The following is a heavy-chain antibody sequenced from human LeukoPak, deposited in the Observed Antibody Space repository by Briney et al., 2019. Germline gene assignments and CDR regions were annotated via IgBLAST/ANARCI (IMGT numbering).Heavy chain of an antibody. CDR3: ARDVGGSLDY. V-gene: IGHV3-7*01. Sequence: GGSLRLSCAASGFTFTTYCMAWVRQAPGKGLEWVANIKGDESAKHQADSVKGRFTISRDNAQNSVYLQMGSLRGEDTAVYYCARDVGGSLDYWGQGTLVTVSS. D-gene: IGHD1-26*01. CDR2: IKGDESAK. CDR1: GFTFTTYC. J-gene: IGHJ4*02.